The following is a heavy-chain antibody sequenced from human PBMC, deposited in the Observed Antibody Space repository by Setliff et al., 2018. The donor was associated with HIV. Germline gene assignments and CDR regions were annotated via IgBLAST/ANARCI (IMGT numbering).Heavy chain of an antibody. CDR1: GFTFSNYW. D-gene: IGHD2-8*02. CDR2: IKQDGSEK. CDR3: ARGPSSTHWSPGYFQH. J-gene: IGHJ1*01. V-gene: IGHV3-7*03. Sequence: GGSLRLSCATSGFTFSNYWLSWVRQAPGKGLEWVANIKQDGSEKYYVDSVKGRFTISRGNAKNSLYLQVNNLRAEDTAVYYCARGPSSTHWSPGYFQHWGQGTPVTVSS.